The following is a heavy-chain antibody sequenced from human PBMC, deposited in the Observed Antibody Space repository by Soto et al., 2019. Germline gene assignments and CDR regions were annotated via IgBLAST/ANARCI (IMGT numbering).Heavy chain of an antibody. CDR3: ATQFHHCGGDCYRGPYFGMDV. Sequence: GASVKVSCKASGYTFTGYYVLWVRQAPGQGPECMGWINPYTGCTNYAQTFQGRVTMTRDTSISTAYMELSKLISDDTAVYYCATQFHHCGGDCYRGPYFGMDVWGQGTTVTVSS. J-gene: IGHJ6*02. CDR1: GYTFTGYY. CDR2: INPYTGCT. V-gene: IGHV1-2*02. D-gene: IGHD2-21*02.